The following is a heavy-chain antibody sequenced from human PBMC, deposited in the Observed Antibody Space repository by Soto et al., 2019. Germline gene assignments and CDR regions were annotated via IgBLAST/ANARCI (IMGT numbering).Heavy chain of an antibody. Sequence: SETLSLTCTVSGGSISSYYWSWIRQPPGKGLEWIGYIYYSGSTNYNPSLKSRVTISVDTSKNQFSLKLGSVTAADTAVYYCARVQVDTAMEPIRGYYYYYYMDVWGKGTTVTVSS. J-gene: IGHJ6*03. CDR3: ARVQVDTAMEPIRGYYYYYYMDV. CDR1: GGSISSYY. CDR2: IYYSGST. V-gene: IGHV4-59*01. D-gene: IGHD5-18*01.